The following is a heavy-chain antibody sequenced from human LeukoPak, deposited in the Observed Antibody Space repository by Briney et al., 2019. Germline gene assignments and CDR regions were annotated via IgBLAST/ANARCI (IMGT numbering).Heavy chain of an antibody. Sequence: GGSLRLSWAASGFTFSSYAMHWVRQAPGKGLKWVAVISYDGSNKYYADSVKGRFTISRDNSKNTLYLQMNSLRAEDTAVYYCAREDSSGYYYFDYWGQGTLVTVSS. V-gene: IGHV3-30*01. D-gene: IGHD3-22*01. CDR1: GFTFSSYA. J-gene: IGHJ4*02. CDR2: ISYDGSNK. CDR3: AREDSSGYYYFDY.